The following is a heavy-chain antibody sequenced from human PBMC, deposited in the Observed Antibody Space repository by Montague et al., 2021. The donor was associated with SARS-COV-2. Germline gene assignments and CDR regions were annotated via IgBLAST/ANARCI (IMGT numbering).Heavy chain of an antibody. V-gene: IGHV4-59*01. J-gene: IGHJ4*02. CDR1: GGSTSDYY. CDR3: ARAQNICFIANCVNYFDL. Sequence: SETLSLTCSVSGGSTSDYYWTWIRQSPGKGLQWIGYFFYTGSTKFNPSLKSRVSMSLDRSKNHFSLRLGAVTSADTARYYCARAQNICFIANCVNYFDLWGLGALVTVSS. D-gene: IGHD2-15*01. CDR2: FFYTGST.